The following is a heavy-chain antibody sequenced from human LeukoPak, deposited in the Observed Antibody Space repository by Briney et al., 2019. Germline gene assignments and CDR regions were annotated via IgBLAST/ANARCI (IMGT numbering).Heavy chain of an antibody. CDR3: GSVVGATWISY. CDR1: GFTFSDHY. J-gene: IGHJ4*02. V-gene: IGHV3-72*01. CDR2: IRNKANSYTT. Sequence: PGGSLILSCAASGFTFSDHYMDWVRQAPGKGLEWVGRIRNKANSYTTEYAASVKGRSTISRDDSKNSLFLQMNSLKTEDTAVYYCGSVVGATWISYWGQGTLVTVSS. D-gene: IGHD1-26*01.